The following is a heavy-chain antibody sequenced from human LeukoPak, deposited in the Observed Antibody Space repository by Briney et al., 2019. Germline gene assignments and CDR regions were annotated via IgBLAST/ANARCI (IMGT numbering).Heavy chain of an antibody. V-gene: IGHV1-69*04. J-gene: IGHJ2*01. CDR3: ASQEDYGDYVRYFDL. Sequence: SVKVSCKASGGTFSSYAISWVRQAPGQGLEWMGRIIPIPGIANYAQKFQGRVTITADKSTSTAYMELSSLRSEDTAVYYCASQEDYGDYVRYFDLWGRGTLVTVSS. CDR2: IIPIPGIA. D-gene: IGHD4-17*01. CDR1: GGTFSSYA.